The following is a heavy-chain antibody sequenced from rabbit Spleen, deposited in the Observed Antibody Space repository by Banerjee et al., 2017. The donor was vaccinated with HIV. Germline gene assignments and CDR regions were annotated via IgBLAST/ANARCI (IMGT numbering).Heavy chain of an antibody. Sequence: QEELEESGGGLVKPEGSLTLTCTASGFSFTNKDVMCWVRQAPGKGLEWIACVYGDSSGSTYYASWAKGRFTISKSSSTTVTLQMTSLTAGDTATYFCARDTSSSFSSYGMDLWGPGTLVTVS. D-gene: IGHD1-1*01. CDR1: GFSFTNKDV. CDR2: VYGDSSGST. V-gene: IGHV1S45*01. J-gene: IGHJ6*01. CDR3: ARDTSSSFSSYGMDL.